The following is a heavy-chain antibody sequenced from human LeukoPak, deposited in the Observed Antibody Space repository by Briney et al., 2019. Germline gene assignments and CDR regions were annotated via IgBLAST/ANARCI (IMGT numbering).Heavy chain of an antibody. CDR1: EFTFSSYS. Sequence: GGSLRLSCAASEFTFSSYSMSWVRQAPGKGLEWVSGISGSGDNTYYADSVKGRFTISRDNSKNTLYVQVNSLGTEDTAAYYCAKGSYYDSSGSFYFDYWGQGTLVTVSS. CDR3: AKGSYYDSSGSFYFDY. CDR2: ISGSGDNT. V-gene: IGHV3-23*01. D-gene: IGHD3-22*01. J-gene: IGHJ4*02.